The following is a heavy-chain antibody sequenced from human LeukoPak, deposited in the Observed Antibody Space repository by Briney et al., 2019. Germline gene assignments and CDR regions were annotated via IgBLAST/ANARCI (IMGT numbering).Heavy chain of an antibody. CDR3: ARDSRSRGMDV. Sequence: SETLSLTCTVSGGSVSSGSYHWSWIRQPPGKGLEWIGYIYYSGSTNYNPSLKSRVTISVDTSKNQFSLKLSSVTAADTAVYYCARDSRSRGMDVWGQGTTVTVSS. CDR2: IYYSGST. V-gene: IGHV4-61*01. CDR1: GGSVSSGSYH. J-gene: IGHJ6*02.